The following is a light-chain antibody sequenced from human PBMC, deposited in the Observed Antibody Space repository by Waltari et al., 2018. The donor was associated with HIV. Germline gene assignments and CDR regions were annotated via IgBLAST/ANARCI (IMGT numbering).Light chain of an antibody. CDR1: SSDIGGYNF. Sequence: QSALTQPPSASGSPGQSVTISCTGTSSDIGGYNFVSWYQQHPGKAPKLMIYDVINGPSGVPDRFSGSKSGNTASLTVSGLQPGDEADYYCSSHAGSKVVFGGGTRLTVL. V-gene: IGLV2-8*01. CDR2: DVI. CDR3: SSHAGSKVV. J-gene: IGLJ2*01.